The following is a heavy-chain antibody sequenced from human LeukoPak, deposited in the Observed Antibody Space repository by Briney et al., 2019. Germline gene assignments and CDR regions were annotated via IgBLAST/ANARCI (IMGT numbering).Heavy chain of an antibody. J-gene: IGHJ6*02. CDR3: ARDQDGMDV. CDR1: GYTFTGYY. CDR2: INPNNGDS. Sequence: ASVKVSCKASGYTFTGYYVHWVRQAPGQGLEWMGRINPNNGDSNFAQKFQGRVTMTRDTSTSTVYMELSSLRSEDTAVYYCARDQDGMDVWGQGTTVTVSS. V-gene: IGHV1-2*06.